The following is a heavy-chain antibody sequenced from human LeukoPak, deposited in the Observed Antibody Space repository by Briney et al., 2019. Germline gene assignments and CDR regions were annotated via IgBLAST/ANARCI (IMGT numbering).Heavy chain of an antibody. CDR1: GYSISSGYY. CDR2: ISHSGSP. CDR3: AREGRENIAIGVD. J-gene: IGHJ4*02. Sequence: SETLSLTCTVSGYSISSGYYWGWFRQTPGRGLEWIASISHSGSPYYNPSLKSRVTISEDLSRNVFSLTLNSVTAADAAVYYCAREGRENIAIGVDRGQGALVTVSS. V-gene: IGHV4-38-2*02. D-gene: IGHD3-16*02.